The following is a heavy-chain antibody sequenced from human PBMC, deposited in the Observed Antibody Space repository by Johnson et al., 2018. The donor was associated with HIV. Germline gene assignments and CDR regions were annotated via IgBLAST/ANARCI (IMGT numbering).Heavy chain of an antibody. CDR3: ARPSNGGVGADAFDI. D-gene: IGHD3-16*01. CDR1: GFTVSSNY. CDR2: ISATGITL. Sequence: QVQLVESGGGLVQRGGSLRLSCAASGFTVSSNYMTWVRQAPGKGLEWVSSISATGITLYYADSVKGRFTISTDNAKNSLYLQMNSLRAEDTAVYYCARPSNGGVGADAFDIWGQGTMVTVSS. J-gene: IGHJ3*02. V-gene: IGHV3-11*01.